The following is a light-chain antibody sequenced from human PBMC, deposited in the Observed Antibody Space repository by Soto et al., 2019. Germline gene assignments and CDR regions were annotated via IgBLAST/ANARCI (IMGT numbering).Light chain of an antibody. J-gene: IGLJ2*01. Sequence: QSALTQPASVSGSPGQSIPISCTGTSGDIGGYNYVSWYQQHPGKAPKLLISEVNNRPSGVSNRFSGSKSGNTASLTISGLQAEDEADYYCSSYTTNSTPVVFGGGTKVTVL. V-gene: IGLV2-14*01. CDR3: SSYTTNSTPVV. CDR2: EVN. CDR1: SGDIGGYNY.